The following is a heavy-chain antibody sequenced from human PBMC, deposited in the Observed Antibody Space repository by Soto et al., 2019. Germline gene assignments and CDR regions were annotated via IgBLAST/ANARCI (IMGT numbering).Heavy chain of an antibody. CDR3: AKDVSSRRWFDP. J-gene: IGHJ5*02. CDR2: IQHTGNT. Sequence: SETLSLTCAVSGASIRSYHWSFLRQPAGKGLEWIGRIQHTGNTNYNPSLKSRVTMSADTSKNQISLKMTSVTAADTAVYFCAKDVSSRRWFDPWGQGVRVTVPQ. D-gene: IGHD3-16*01. CDR1: GASIRSYH. V-gene: IGHV4-4*07.